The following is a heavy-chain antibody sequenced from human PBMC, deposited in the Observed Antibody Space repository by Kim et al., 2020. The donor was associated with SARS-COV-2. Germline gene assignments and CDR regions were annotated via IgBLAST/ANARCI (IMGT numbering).Heavy chain of an antibody. D-gene: IGHD3-22*01. V-gene: IGHV1-69*13. J-gene: IGHJ3*02. CDR3: ARGHYDDSEGAFDN. CDR1: GGTFSSYA. Sequence: SVKVSCKASGGTFSSYAISWVRQAPGQGLEWMGGIIPIFGTANYAQKFQGRVTITADESTSTAYMELSSLRSEDTAVYYCARGHYDDSEGAFDNWGQGTMVTVSS. CDR2: IIPIFGTA.